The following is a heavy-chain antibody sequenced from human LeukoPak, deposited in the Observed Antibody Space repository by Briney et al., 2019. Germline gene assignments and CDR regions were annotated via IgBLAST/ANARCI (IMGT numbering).Heavy chain of an antibody. V-gene: IGHV3-7*01. CDR1: GFTFSSYA. D-gene: IGHD2-2*01. Sequence: PGRSLRLSCAASGFTFSSYAMHWVRQAPGKGLEWVANIKQDGSEKYYVDSVKGRFTISRDNAKNSLYLQMNSLRAEDTAVYYCARDPRAIVVVPAAIFRVDYYYYGMDVWGQGTTVTVSS. CDR2: IKQDGSEK. CDR3: ARDPRAIVVVPAAIFRVDYYYYGMDV. J-gene: IGHJ6*02.